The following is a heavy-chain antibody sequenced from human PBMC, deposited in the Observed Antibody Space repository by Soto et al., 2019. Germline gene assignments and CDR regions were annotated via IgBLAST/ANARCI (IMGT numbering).Heavy chain of an antibody. CDR3: ARDDYDSSGYLDY. Sequence: QVQLVQSGAEVKKPGSSVKVSCKASGGTFGSYTISWGRQAPGQGLEGMGRIIPILGIANYAQKFQGRVTITTDKSTSTAYMELSSLRSEDTAVYYCARDDYDSSGYLDYWGQGTLVTVSS. CDR2: IIPILGIA. CDR1: GGTFGSYT. V-gene: IGHV1-69*08. D-gene: IGHD3-22*01. J-gene: IGHJ4*02.